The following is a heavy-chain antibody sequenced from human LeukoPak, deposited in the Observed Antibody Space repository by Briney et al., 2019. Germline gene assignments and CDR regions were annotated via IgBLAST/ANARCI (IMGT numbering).Heavy chain of an antibody. J-gene: IGHJ5*02. CDR2: IYYSGST. CDR1: GGSISSYY. V-gene: IGHV4-59*01. CDR3: ARGTIAVAGPRYNWFDP. D-gene: IGHD6-19*01. Sequence: SETLSLTCTVSGGSISSYYWSWIRQPPVKGLEWIGYIYYSGSTNYNPSLKSRVTISVDTSKNQFSLKLSSVTAADTAVYYCARGTIAVAGPRYNWFDPWGQGTLVTVSS.